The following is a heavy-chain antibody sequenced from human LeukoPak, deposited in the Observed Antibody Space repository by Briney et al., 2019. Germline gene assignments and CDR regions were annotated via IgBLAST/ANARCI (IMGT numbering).Heavy chain of an antibody. CDR1: GFTVSSNY. CDR3: VIRYSGT. D-gene: IGHD1-26*01. CDR2: IYSGGST. Sequence: GGSLRLSCAASGFTVSSNYMSWVRQAPGKGLEWVSVIYSGGSTYYADSVKGRFTISRDNSKNTLYLQMYSLRAEDTAVYYCVIRYSGTWGQGTLVTVSS. J-gene: IGHJ4*02. V-gene: IGHV3-53*01.